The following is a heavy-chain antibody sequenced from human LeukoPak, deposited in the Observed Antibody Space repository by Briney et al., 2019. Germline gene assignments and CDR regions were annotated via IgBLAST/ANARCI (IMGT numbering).Heavy chain of an antibody. CDR3: ATIGARLLDYDSSGYYS. CDR2: ISAYNGNT. D-gene: IGHD3-22*01. V-gene: IGHV1-18*01. CDR1: GYTFTSYG. J-gene: IGHJ4*02. Sequence: ASVKVSCKASGYTFTSYGISWVRQAPGQGLEWMGWISAYNGNTNYAQKLQGRVTMTEDTSTDTAYMELSSLRAEDTAVYYCATIGARLLDYDSSGYYSWGQGTLVTVSS.